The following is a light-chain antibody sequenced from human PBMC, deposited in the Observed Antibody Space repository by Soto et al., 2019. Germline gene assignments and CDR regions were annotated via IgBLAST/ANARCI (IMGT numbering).Light chain of an antibody. J-gene: IGKJ5*01. CDR3: QQFNIYPIT. V-gene: IGKV1-33*01. CDR1: QDISNY. Sequence: DIQMTQSPSSLSASVGDRVTITCQASQDISNYLNWYQQKPGKAPKLLIYDASNLETGVPSRFSGSGSGTDFTFTISSLQPEDIATYYCQQFNIYPITFGQGTRLEI. CDR2: DAS.